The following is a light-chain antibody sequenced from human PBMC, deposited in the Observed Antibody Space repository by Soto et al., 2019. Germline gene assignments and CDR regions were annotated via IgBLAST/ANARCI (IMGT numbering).Light chain of an antibody. Sequence: DIQMTQSPSSLSASVGDRVTITCRASQSINNYLNWYQQKPGKAPKLLISTASSLRSGAPSRFSGSRSGTDFTLTISSLVYDDSATCSCQQSYGTPRTFGQGTNVEIK. CDR2: TAS. J-gene: IGKJ1*01. CDR1: QSINNY. V-gene: IGKV1-39*01. CDR3: QQSYGTPRT.